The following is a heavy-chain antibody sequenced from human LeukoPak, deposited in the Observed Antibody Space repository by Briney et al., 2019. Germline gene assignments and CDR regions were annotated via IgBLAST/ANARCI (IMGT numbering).Heavy chain of an antibody. CDR3: ATDGRSSGWYGFDY. D-gene: IGHD6-19*01. J-gene: IGHJ4*02. CDR2: IYSDGST. V-gene: IGHV3-53*01. Sequence: GGSLRLSCAASGFTVSSNYMTWVRQAPGKGLEWVSVIYSDGSTFYTDSVKGRITISRDNARSTLYLQMNSLRAEDTAVYYCATDGRSSGWYGFDYWGQGILVSVSS. CDR1: GFTVSSNY.